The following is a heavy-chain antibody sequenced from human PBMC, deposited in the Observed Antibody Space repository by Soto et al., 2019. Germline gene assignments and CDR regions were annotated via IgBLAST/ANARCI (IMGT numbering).Heavy chain of an antibody. D-gene: IGHD3-16*01. Sequence: PGGSLRLCCAASGFTFSSYGMHWVRQAPGKGLEWVAVISYDGSNKYYADSVKGRFTISRDNSKNTLYLQMNSLRAEDTAVYYCAKEGGGSGDAFDIWGQGTMVTVS. CDR1: GFTFSSYG. J-gene: IGHJ3*02. CDR3: AKEGGGSGDAFDI. V-gene: IGHV3-30*18. CDR2: ISYDGSNK.